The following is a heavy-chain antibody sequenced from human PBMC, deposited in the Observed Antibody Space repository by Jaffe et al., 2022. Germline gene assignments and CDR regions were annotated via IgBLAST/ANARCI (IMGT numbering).Heavy chain of an antibody. CDR1: GFTFSSYA. V-gene: IGHV3-23*01. CDR2: ISGSGGST. D-gene: IGHD5-12*01. J-gene: IGHJ4*02. CDR3: ATTPRGEYSGYDYYFDY. Sequence: EVQLLESGGGLVQPGGSLRLSCAASGFTFSSYAMSWVRQAPGKGLEWVSAISGSGGSTYYADSVKGRFTISRDNSKNTLYLQMNSLRAEDTAVYYCATTPRGEYSGYDYYFDYWGQGTLVTVSS.